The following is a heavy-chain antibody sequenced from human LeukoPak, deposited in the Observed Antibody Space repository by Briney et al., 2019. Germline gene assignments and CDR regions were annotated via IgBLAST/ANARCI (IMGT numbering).Heavy chain of an antibody. CDR3: AEEESGYDSRYYGMDV. V-gene: IGHV3-30*18. J-gene: IGHJ6*02. CDR1: GFTFSSYG. Sequence: SGGSLRLSCAASGFTFSSYGMHWVRQAPGKGLEWVAVISYDGSNKYYADSVKGRFTISRDNSKNTLYLQMNSLRAEDTAVYYCAEEESGYDSRYYGMDVWGQGTTVTVSS. CDR2: ISYDGSNK. D-gene: IGHD5-12*01.